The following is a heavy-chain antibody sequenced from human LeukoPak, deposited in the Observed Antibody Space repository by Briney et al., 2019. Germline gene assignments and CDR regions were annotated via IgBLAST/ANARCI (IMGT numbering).Heavy chain of an antibody. V-gene: IGHV1-2*02. D-gene: IGHD3-3*01. CDR2: INPNSGGT. CDR3: ARSPGDFWSGYYMANYFDY. J-gene: IGHJ4*02. CDR1: GYTFTGYY. Sequence: ASVKVSCKASGYTFTGYYMHWVRQAPGQGLEWMGWINPNSGGTNYAQKFQGRVTMTRDTSISTAYMELSRLRSDDTAVYYCARSPGDFWSGYYMANYFDYWGPGTLVTVSS.